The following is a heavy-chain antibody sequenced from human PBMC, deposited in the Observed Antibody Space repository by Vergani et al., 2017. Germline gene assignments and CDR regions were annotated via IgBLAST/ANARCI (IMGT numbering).Heavy chain of an antibody. J-gene: IGHJ4*02. V-gene: IGHV3-21*01. Sequence: EVQLVESGGGLVKPGGSLILSCAASGFTFSSYSMNWVRQAPGKGLEWVSSISSSSSYISYADSVKGRFTISRDNAKTSLYLQMNSLRAEGTAVYYCARGGYSGYDLDCGGQGTLVTVSS. CDR2: ISSSSSYI. D-gene: IGHD5-12*01. CDR3: ARGGYSGYDLDC. CDR1: GFTFSSYS.